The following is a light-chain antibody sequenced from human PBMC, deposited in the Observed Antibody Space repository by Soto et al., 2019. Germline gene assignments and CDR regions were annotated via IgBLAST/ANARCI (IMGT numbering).Light chain of an antibody. CDR3: QQANSFPWT. CDR2: AAS. CDR1: QDISGW. V-gene: IGKV1D-12*01. Sequence: DIQMTQSPSSVSASVGDRVTITCRVSQDISGWLAWFQQKPGKAPNLLIYAASILQSGVPSRFSGSGSGTDFTLTITYLQPEDFATYYCQQANSFPWTFGQGTKVEL. J-gene: IGKJ1*01.